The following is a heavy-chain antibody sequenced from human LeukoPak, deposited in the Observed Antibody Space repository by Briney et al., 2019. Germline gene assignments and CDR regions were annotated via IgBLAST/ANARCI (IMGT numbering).Heavy chain of an antibody. V-gene: IGHV4-39*07. Sequence: SETLSLTCTVSGGSISSNSYYWGWIRQPPGKGLGWIGSIYYRGSTYYNPSLKSRVTISVDTSKNQFSLKLSSVTAADTAVYYCARWFSGPHDYWGQGTLVTVSS. CDR1: GGSISSNSYY. D-gene: IGHD6-25*01. CDR3: ARWFSGPHDY. J-gene: IGHJ4*02. CDR2: IYYRGST.